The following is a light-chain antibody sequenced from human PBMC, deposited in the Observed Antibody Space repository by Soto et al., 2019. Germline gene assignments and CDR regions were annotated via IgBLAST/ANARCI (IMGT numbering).Light chain of an antibody. Sequence: QSVLTQSPSASGTPGQRVSISCTGSSSDIGAGYRVRWYQQVPGTAPKLLIYDNTNRPSGVSVRFSGSKSGTSASLAISGLQAEDEADYYCQSFDKYLSAVVFGGGTKLTVL. J-gene: IGLJ2*01. CDR2: DNT. CDR3: QSFDKYLSAVV. CDR1: SSDIGAGYR. V-gene: IGLV1-40*01.